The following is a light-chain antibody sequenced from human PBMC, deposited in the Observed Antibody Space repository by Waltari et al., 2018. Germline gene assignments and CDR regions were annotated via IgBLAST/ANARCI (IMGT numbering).Light chain of an antibody. J-gene: IGKJ2*01. CDR1: QNISTY. Sequence: DIQMTQSPSSLSASVGDRVTITCRASQNISTYLNWYQQKPGKAPNVLIYAASSLQSGVPLRFSGSGSGTHVTLTINSLQPEDFATYYCQQSYTTPRTFGQGTNLQIK. CDR2: AAS. CDR3: QQSYTTPRT. V-gene: IGKV1-39*01.